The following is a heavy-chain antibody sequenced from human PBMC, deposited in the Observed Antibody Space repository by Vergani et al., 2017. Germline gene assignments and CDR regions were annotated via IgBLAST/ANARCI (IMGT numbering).Heavy chain of an antibody. CDR1: GGTFSSYA. D-gene: IGHD1-26*01. CDR3: ARHAGGSYTDAFDI. J-gene: IGHJ3*02. CDR2: IIPIFGTA. Sequence: QVQLVQSGAEVKKPGSSVKVSCKASGGTFSSYAISWVRQAPGQGLEWMGGIIPIFGTANYAQKFQGRVTITADESTSTAYMELSSLRSEDTAMYYCARHAGGSYTDAFDIWGQGTMVTVSS. V-gene: IGHV1-69*01.